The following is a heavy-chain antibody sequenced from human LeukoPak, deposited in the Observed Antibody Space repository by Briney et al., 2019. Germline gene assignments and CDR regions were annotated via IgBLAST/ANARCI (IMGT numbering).Heavy chain of an antibody. D-gene: IGHD3-16*01. CDR3: AKTKTGYVWGSPNY. Sequence: PGGSPRLSCAASGFTFSSYGMHWVRQAPGKGLEWVAVISYDGSNKYYADSVKGRFTISRDNSKNTLYLQMNSLRAEDTAVYYCAKTKTGYVWGSPNYWGQGTLVTVSS. J-gene: IGHJ4*02. V-gene: IGHV3-30*18. CDR2: ISYDGSNK. CDR1: GFTFSSYG.